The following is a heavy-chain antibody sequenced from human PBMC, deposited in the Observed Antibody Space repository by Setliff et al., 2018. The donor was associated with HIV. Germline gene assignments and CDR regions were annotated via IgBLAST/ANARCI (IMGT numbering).Heavy chain of an antibody. J-gene: IGHJ4*02. D-gene: IGHD5-18*01. V-gene: IGHV1-2*06. Sequence: ASVKVSCKASGYIFTDYYMHWVRQAPGQELGWMGRINPNSGDTNYARKFQGRVTMTRDTSISTAYMELNRLSSDDTAVYYCARGSGLLTAPLNYWGQGTLVTVSS. CDR2: INPNSGDT. CDR1: GYIFTDYY. CDR3: ARGSGLLTAPLNY.